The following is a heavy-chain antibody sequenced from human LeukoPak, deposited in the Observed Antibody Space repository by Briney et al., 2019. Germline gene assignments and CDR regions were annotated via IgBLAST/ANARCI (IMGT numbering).Heavy chain of an antibody. V-gene: IGHV3-7*01. J-gene: IGHJ5*02. Sequence: GGSLRLSCAGSGFSFTSHWMSWVRQAPAKVLEWVANIKEDGSEDYYVDSVKGRFTISRDNAKNSLSLQMNSLRAEDTAVYYCARGVGWFDPWGQGTLVTVSS. CDR3: ARGVGWFDP. CDR2: IKEDGSED. CDR1: GFSFTSHW. D-gene: IGHD3-3*01.